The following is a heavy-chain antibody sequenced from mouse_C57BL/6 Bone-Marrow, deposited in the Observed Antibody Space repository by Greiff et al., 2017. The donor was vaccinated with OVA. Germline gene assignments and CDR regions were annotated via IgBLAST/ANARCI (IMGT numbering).Heavy chain of an antibody. Sequence: VQLQQPGAELVKPGASVKMSCKASGYTFTSYWITWVKQRPGQGLEWIGDIYPGSGSTNYNEKFKSKATLTVDTSSSTAYMQLSSLTSEDSAVYYCARKGVDDGDYWFAYWGQGTLVTVSA. CDR2: IYPGSGST. J-gene: IGHJ3*01. CDR3: ARKGVDDGDYWFAY. V-gene: IGHV1-55*01. D-gene: IGHD2-3*01. CDR1: GYTFTSYW.